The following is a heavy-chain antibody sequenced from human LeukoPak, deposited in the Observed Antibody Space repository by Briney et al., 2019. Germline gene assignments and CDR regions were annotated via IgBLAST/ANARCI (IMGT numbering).Heavy chain of an antibody. Sequence: GASVKVSCKASGGTFSSYAISWVRQAPGQGLEWMGRIIPIFGTANYAQRFQGRVTITTDESTGTAYMELSSLRSEDTAVYYCARDYFAGGWMVDAFDIWGQGTMVTVSS. CDR1: GGTFSSYA. CDR2: IIPIFGTA. CDR3: ARDYFAGGWMVDAFDI. D-gene: IGHD6-19*01. J-gene: IGHJ3*02. V-gene: IGHV1-69*05.